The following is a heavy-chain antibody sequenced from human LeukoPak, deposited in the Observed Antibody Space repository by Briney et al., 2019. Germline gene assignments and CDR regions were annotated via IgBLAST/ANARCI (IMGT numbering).Heavy chain of an antibody. Sequence: GASVKVSCKASGYTFTSYGISWVRQAPGQGLEWMGWISAYNGNTNYAQKLQGRVTMTTDTSTSTAYMELRSLRSDDTAVYYCARVGTYYDFWSGYYREYNWFDPWGQGTLVTVSS. CDR1: GYTFTSYG. CDR3: ARVGTYYDFWSGYYREYNWFDP. V-gene: IGHV1-18*01. J-gene: IGHJ5*02. D-gene: IGHD3-3*01. CDR2: ISAYNGNT.